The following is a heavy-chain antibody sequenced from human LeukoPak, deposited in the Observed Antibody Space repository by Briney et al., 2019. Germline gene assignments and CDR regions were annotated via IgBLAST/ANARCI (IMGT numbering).Heavy chain of an antibody. Sequence: SETLSLTCAVSGYTFNDYYWSWVRQTPGKGLEWIGEINHSGYTNDSPSLKSRVTLSIDTSRKHFSLNLRSVTVADTGIYYCTRMTTGHDYWGQGTLVTVSS. CDR1: GYTFNDYY. V-gene: IGHV4-34*01. CDR2: INHSGYT. D-gene: IGHD4-17*01. J-gene: IGHJ4*02. CDR3: TRMTTGHDY.